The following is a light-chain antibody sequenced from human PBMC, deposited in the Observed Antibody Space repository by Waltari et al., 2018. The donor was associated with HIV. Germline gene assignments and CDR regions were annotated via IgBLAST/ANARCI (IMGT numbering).Light chain of an antibody. V-gene: IGLV2-14*03. CDR2: GVS. J-gene: IGLJ3*02. Sequence: QSALAQPTSVAGSPGQSITISCTGSISDIGLYDFVPWYQLYPDKAPRLLIYGVSSRPSGISDRCSAFKSGNTATLTISGLQAEDEADYYCSSLTLTHSVLFGGGTRLTVL. CDR3: SSLTLTHSVL. CDR1: ISDIGLYDF.